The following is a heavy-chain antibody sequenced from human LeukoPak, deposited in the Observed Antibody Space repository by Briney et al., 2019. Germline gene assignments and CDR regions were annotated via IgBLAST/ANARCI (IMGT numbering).Heavy chain of an antibody. D-gene: IGHD6-6*01. CDR2: INHSGST. V-gene: IGHV4-34*01. Sequence: SETLSLTCTVSGGSISSYYWSWIRQPPGKGLEWIGEINHSGSTNYNPSLKSRVTISVDTSKNQFSLKLSSVTAADTAVYYCASRRRTYYSSSSLGYWGQGTLVTVSS. CDR3: ASRRRTYYSSSSLGY. J-gene: IGHJ4*02. CDR1: GGSISSYY.